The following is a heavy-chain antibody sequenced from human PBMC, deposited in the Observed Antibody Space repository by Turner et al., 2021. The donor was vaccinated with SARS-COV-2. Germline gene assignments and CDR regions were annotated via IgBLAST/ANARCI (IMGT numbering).Heavy chain of an antibody. D-gene: IGHD3-3*01. CDR3: VTTVRKSGYFQR. V-gene: IGHV4-39*05. J-gene: IGHJ1*01. CDR2: TYYPGGS. Sequence: QLLLQESGPALVKPSETPSLSCTGSAACITSNSHYWGGVRQLPGKRLEWIGITYYPGGSYYSPSLSSRVTISIDPSQIRCSLILRSVTAADTAVYCCVTTVRKSGYFQRWGQGSLVSVSS. CDR1: AACITSNSHY.